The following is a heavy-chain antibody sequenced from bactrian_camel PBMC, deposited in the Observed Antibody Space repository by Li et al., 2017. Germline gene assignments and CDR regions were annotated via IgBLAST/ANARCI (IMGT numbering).Heavy chain of an antibody. CDR2: INSRTDDST. J-gene: IGHJ4*01. CDR1: GFTVSSYD. V-gene: IGHV3S40*01. CDR3: AAFSFNGP. Sequence: VQLVESGGGLVQPGGSLTLPCAASGFTVSSYDMSWVRQAPGKGLEWVSGINSRTDDSTVYSEAVRGRFTISIDNAKSTLYLQMNSLKTEDTAVYYCAAFSFNGPRGQGTQVTVS.